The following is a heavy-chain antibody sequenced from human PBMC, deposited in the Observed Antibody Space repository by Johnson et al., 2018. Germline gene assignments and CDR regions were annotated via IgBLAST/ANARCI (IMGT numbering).Heavy chain of an antibody. CDR3: ARGFNYYYYMDV. J-gene: IGHJ6*03. CDR2: IYYSGST. V-gene: IGHV4-59*01. Sequence: QVQLQESGPGLVKASETXSLTCTVSGGSISSYYWSWIRQPPGKGLEWIGYIYYSGSTNYNPSLKSRVTISVDTSKNQFSLKLSSVTAADTAVYYCARGFNYYYYMDVWGKGTTVTVSS. CDR1: GGSISSYY.